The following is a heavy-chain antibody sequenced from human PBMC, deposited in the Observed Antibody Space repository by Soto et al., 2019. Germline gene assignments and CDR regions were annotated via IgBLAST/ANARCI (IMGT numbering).Heavy chain of an antibody. J-gene: IGHJ4*02. CDR2: TYYRSKWYS. CDR1: GDSVSSTRAA. Sequence: SQTRSLTCAISGDSVSSTRAAWSWIRQSPSRGLEWLGRTYYRSKWYSDYAVSVKSRITINPDTSKNQFSLQLNSVTPEDTAVYYCARGSYYWGMVWAQGTLVIVSS. D-gene: IGHD3-10*01. V-gene: IGHV6-1*01. CDR3: ARGSYYWGMV.